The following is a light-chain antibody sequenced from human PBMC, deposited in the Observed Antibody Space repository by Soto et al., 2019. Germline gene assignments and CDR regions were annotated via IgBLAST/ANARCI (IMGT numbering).Light chain of an antibody. CDR2: GAS. CDR3: QLVGISLT. V-gene: IGKV3-20*01. J-gene: IGKJ3*01. CDR1: QSVTSTY. Sequence: EVVLTQSPGTLSLSPGERATLSCRASQSVTSTYLAWYQHKPGQAPRLLIYGASNRATGIPDRFSGSGSGTDFTLTISRVEPEYFAVYYCQLVGISLTFGPGTKVDIK.